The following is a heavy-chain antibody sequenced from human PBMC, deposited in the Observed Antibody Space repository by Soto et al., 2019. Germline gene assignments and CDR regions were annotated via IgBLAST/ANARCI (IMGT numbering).Heavy chain of an antibody. Sequence: PGGSLRLSCAASGFTFSDYYMSWIRQAPGKGLEWVSYISSSSSYTNYADSVKGRFTISRDNAKNSLYLQMNSLRAEDTAVYYCARVLSYGANHDAFDIWGQGTMVTVSS. V-gene: IGHV3-11*05. J-gene: IGHJ3*02. D-gene: IGHD5-18*01. CDR2: ISSSSSYT. CDR3: ARVLSYGANHDAFDI. CDR1: GFTFSDYY.